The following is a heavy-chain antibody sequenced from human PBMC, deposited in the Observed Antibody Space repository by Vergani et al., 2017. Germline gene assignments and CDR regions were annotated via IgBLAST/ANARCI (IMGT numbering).Heavy chain of an antibody. J-gene: IGHJ5*02. CDR3: AKVLEGCSGGSCYSGWFDP. CDR1: GFTFSSYA. D-gene: IGHD2-15*01. CDR2: ISGSGGST. V-gene: IGHV3-23*01. Sequence: EVQLLESGGGLVQPGGSLRLSCAASGFTFSSYAMSWVRQAPGKGLEWVSAISGSGGSTYYADSVKGRFTISRDNSKNTLYLQMNSLRAEDTAVYYCAKVLEGCSGGSCYSGWFDPWGQGTLVTVSS.